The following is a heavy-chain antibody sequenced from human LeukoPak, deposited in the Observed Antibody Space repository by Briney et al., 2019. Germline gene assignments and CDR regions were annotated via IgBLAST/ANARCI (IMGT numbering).Heavy chain of an antibody. CDR2: INHSGST. D-gene: IGHD6-13*01. V-gene: IGHV4-34*01. J-gene: IGHJ5*02. Sequence: SETLSLTCVVYGGSFSGYYWSWIRQPPGKGLEWIGEINHSGSTNYNPSLKSRVTISVDTSKNQFSLKLSSVTAADTAVYYCAQAAAGTRWFDPWGQGTLVTVSS. CDR1: GGSFSGYY. CDR3: AQAAAGTRWFDP.